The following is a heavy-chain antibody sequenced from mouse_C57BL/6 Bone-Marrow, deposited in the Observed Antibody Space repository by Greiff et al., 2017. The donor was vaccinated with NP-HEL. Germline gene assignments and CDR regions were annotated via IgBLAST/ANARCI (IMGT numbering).Heavy chain of an antibody. CDR3: ARFGGRLPYYFDY. CDR1: GYTFTSYW. Sequence: QVQLQQPGAELVKPGASVKMSCKASGYTFTSYWITWVKQRPGQGLEWIGDIYPGSGSTNYNEKFKSKATLTVDTSSSTAYMPLSSLTSEDSAVYDCARFGGRLPYYFDYWGQGTTLTVSS. J-gene: IGHJ2*01. D-gene: IGHD2-2*01. V-gene: IGHV1-55*01. CDR2: IYPGSGST.